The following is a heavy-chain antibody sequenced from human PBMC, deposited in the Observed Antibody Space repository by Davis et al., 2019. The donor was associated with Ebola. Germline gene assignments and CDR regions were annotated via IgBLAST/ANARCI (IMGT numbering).Heavy chain of an antibody. V-gene: IGHV3-7*01. CDR3: ARGATVVKALDY. CDR2: IKQDGSEK. J-gene: IGHJ4*02. CDR1: GFTFSSFW. D-gene: IGHD4-23*01. Sequence: GESLKISCAASGFTFSSFWMSWVRQAPGKGLEWVASIKQDGSEKYYVDSVKGRFTISRDNAKNTLYLQMNSLRAEDTAVYYCARGATVVKALDYWGQGTLVTVSS.